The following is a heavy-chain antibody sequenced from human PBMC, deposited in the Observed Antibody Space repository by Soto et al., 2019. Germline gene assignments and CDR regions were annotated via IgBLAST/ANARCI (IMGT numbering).Heavy chain of an antibody. D-gene: IGHD3-3*01. Sequence: QVQLVESGGGVVQPGRSLRLSCAASGFTFSSYAMHWVRQAPGKGLEWVAVISYDGSNKYYADSVKGRFTISRDNSKNTLYLQMNSLRAEDTAVYYCARVAGGITIFGVVISEYFDYWGQGTLVTVSS. V-gene: IGHV3-30-3*01. CDR1: GFTFSSYA. CDR3: ARVAGGITIFGVVISEYFDY. J-gene: IGHJ4*02. CDR2: ISYDGSNK.